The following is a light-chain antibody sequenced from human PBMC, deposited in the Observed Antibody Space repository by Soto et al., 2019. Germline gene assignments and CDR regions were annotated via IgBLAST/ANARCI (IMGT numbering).Light chain of an antibody. CDR2: EVT. CDR3: SSYSSSNIPYV. CDR1: GSDVGGYNY. V-gene: IGLV2-14*01. Sequence: QSALTQPATVSGSPGQAITISCTGTGSDVGGYNYVSWYQQHSGKAPKLMIYEVTNRPSEISNRFSGSKSGNTASLTISGLQAEDEADSYCSSYSSSNIPYVFGTGTKLTVL. J-gene: IGLJ1*01.